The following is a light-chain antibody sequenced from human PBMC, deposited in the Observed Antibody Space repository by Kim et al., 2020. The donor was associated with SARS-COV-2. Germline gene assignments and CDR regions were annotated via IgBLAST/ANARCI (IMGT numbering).Light chain of an antibody. CDR3: QQYTKWPIT. V-gene: IGKV3-15*01. CDR2: GAS. J-gene: IGKJ5*01. Sequence: EIVMTQSPATLSVSPGDTATLFCRASQDSGAYLAWYQHKPGQAPRLLIYGASTRATGIPARFSGSGSGTEFTLTISSLQSEDFAFYYCQQYTKWPITFGQGTRLEIK. CDR1: QDSGAY.